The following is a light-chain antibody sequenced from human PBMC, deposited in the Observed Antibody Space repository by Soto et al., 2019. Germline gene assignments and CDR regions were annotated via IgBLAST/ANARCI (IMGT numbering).Light chain of an antibody. CDR1: QSVSSC. V-gene: IGKV3D-15*01. CDR2: GAS. J-gene: IGKJ1*01. CDR3: QQYDKWHQT. Sequence: EIVMTQSPATLSVSPGERATLSCRASQSVSSCLAWYQHKPGQAPRLLIYGASTRATGIPARFSGRGSGTEFTLRISSLQSVDFAVYYCQQYDKWHQTFGQGTKV.